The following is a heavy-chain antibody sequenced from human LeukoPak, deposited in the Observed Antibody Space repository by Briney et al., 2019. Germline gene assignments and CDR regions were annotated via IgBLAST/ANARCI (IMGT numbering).Heavy chain of an antibody. V-gene: IGHV3-11*04. Sequence: GGSLRLSCAASGFTFSDYYMSWIRQAPGKGLEWVSYISDSGSSIYYADSVKGRFTISRDNAKKSLYLQMNSLRAGDTAVYYCARANYGDYGSWFDPWGQGTLVTVSS. D-gene: IGHD4-17*01. CDR3: ARANYGDYGSWFDP. CDR1: GFTFSDYY. J-gene: IGHJ5*02. CDR2: ISDSGSSI.